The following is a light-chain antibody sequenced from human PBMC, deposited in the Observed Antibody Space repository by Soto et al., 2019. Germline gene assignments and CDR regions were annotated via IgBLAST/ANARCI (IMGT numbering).Light chain of an antibody. V-gene: IGKV1-12*01. CDR3: QQSYSTLTWT. J-gene: IGKJ1*01. CDR1: QDISNW. CDR2: AAS. Sequence: IQMTQSPSSVSASVGDRVTITCRASQDISNWLAWYQQKPGEAPNLLIYAASNLQSGVSSRFSGSGSGTEFTLTIDSLQPEDFATYYCQQSYSTLTWTFGQGTKVDI.